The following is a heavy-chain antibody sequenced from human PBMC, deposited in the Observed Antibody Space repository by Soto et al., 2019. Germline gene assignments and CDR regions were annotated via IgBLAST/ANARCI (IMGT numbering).Heavy chain of an antibody. D-gene: IGHD2-2*01. CDR3: AKDHCSSTSCYSRDNWFDP. Sequence: PGGSLGLSCAAXGFTFSSYAMRWVRQAPGKGLEWVSAISGSGGSTYYADSVKGRFTISRDNSKNTLYLQMNSLRAEDTAVYYCAKDHCSSTSCYSRDNWFDPWGQGTLVTVSS. V-gene: IGHV3-23*01. CDR2: ISGSGGST. CDR1: GFTFSSYA. J-gene: IGHJ5*02.